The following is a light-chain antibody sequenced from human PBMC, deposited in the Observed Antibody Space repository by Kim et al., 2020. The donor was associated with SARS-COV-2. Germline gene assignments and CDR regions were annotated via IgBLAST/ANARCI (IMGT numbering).Light chain of an antibody. V-gene: IGKV1-5*03. CDR2: KAS. CDR3: QQYKTYPWT. CDR1: QSITNL. J-gene: IGKJ1*01. Sequence: SASVGARVTISCRASQSITNLLAWFQQKPGKAPKLLIHKASTLLSAVPSRFSGSGSATEFTLTISSLQPDDFGTYYCQQYKTYPWTFGLGTKLEI.